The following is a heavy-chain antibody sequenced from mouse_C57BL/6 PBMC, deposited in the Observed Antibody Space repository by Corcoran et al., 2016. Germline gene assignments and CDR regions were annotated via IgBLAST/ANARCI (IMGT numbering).Heavy chain of an antibody. CDR3: AREVLYYGSSPYWYFDV. V-gene: IGHV9-3*01. D-gene: IGHD1-1*01. Sequence: QIQLVQSGPELKKPGETVKISCKASGYTFTTYGMSWVKQAPGKGLKWMGWINTYSGVPTYADDFKGRFAFSLETSASTAYLQINNLKNEDTATYFCAREVLYYGSSPYWYFDVWGTGTTVTVSS. J-gene: IGHJ1*03. CDR2: INTYSGVP. CDR1: GYTFTTYG.